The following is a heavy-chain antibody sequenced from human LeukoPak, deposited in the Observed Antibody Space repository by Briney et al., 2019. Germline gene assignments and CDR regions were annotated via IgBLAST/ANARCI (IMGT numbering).Heavy chain of an antibody. D-gene: IGHD3-22*01. CDR2: ISWSGVSKV. Sequence: PGGSLRLSCATSGFTFDDYGMSWVRQAPGKGLEWISGISWSGVSKVGYADSVKGRFTISRDNAQNSLYLQMNSLRVEDTAFYYCARDRGLDWDFDFWGRGTLVTVSS. CDR3: ARDRGLDWDFDF. J-gene: IGHJ2*01. V-gene: IGHV3-20*04. CDR1: GFTFDDYG.